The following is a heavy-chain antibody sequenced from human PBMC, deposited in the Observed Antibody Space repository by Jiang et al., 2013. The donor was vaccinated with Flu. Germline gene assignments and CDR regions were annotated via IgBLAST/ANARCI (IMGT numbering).Heavy chain of an antibody. D-gene: IGHD3-10*01. CDR2: TLRCET. V-gene: IGHV4-59*08. Sequence: LTCTVTGDSISNNYXSWFRQPPGKGLEWDCIYTLRCETNYNPSLKSRITMSLDMSKNQFSLKLSSVTAADTAVYYCARHYDSGTYPLDFWGQGTLVTVSS. J-gene: IGHJ4*02. CDR1: GDSISNNY. CDR3: ARHYDSGTYPLDF.